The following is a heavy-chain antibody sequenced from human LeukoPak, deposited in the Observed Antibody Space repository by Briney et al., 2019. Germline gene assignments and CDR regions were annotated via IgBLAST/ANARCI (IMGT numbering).Heavy chain of an antibody. V-gene: IGHV3-23*01. CDR1: GFIFSSYA. CDR2: ISGDGDST. D-gene: IGHD1-26*01. J-gene: IGHJ4*02. Sequence: GGSLRLSCAASGFIFSSYAMNWVRQAPGKGLEWVSAISGDGDSTYYADSVKGRFTISRDNSKNTLYLQMNSLRAEDTAVYYCAKAPVGNPVGARVDYWGQGTLVTVSS. CDR3: AKAPVGNPVGARVDY.